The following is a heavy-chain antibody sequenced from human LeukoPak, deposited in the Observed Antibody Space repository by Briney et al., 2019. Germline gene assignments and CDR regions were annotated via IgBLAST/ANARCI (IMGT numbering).Heavy chain of an antibody. J-gene: IGHJ3*02. Sequence: PGGSLRLSCAASGFTFSSYSMNWVRQAPGKGLEWVSSISSSSSYIYYADSVKGRFTISRDNAKNSLYLQMNSLRAEDTAVYYCARVRLERNVGAFDIWGQGTMVTVSS. CDR3: ARVRLERNVGAFDI. CDR2: ISSSSSYI. V-gene: IGHV3-21*01. D-gene: IGHD1-1*01. CDR1: GFTFSSYS.